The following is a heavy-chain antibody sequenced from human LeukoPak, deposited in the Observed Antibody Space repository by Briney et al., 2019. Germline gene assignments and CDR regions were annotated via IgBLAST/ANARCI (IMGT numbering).Heavy chain of an antibody. CDR1: GYTFTGYY. D-gene: IGHD2-15*01. J-gene: IGHJ5*02. V-gene: IGHV1-2*04. CDR2: INPNSGGT. CDR3: ARGGGSSHLAFDP. Sequence: GASVKVSCKASGYTFTGYYMHWVRQAPGQGLEWMGWINPNSGGTNYAQKFQGWVTMTRDTSISTAYMELSRLKSDDTAVYYCARGGGSSHLAFDPWGQGTLVTVSS.